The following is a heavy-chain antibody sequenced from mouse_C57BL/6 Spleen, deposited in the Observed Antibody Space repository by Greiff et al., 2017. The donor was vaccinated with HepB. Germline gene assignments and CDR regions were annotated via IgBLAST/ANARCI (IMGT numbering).Heavy chain of an antibody. CDR3: AREGGYDYATAWFAY. CDR1: GYTFTSYW. Sequence: VQLQQSGAELVKPGASVKLSCKASGYTFTSYWMHWVKQRPGRGLEWIGRIDPNSGGTKYNEKFKSKATLTVDKPSSTAYMQLSSLTSEDSAVYDCAREGGYDYATAWFAYWGQGTLVTVSA. V-gene: IGHV1-72*01. J-gene: IGHJ3*01. D-gene: IGHD2-4*01. CDR2: IDPNSGGT.